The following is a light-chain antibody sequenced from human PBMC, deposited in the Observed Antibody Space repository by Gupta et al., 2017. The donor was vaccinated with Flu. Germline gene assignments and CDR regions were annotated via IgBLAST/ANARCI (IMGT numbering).Light chain of an antibody. CDR1: SGSIANNY. V-gene: IGLV6-57*01. Sequence: VTRPCTRLSGSIANNYVQWYQQRPGSSPTTVIYEYDKSRSGAPAPFSCSIDSSSNAASLTISGLKAEDESDYYYHSYNSNNQWVFGGGTKPTVL. J-gene: IGLJ3*02. CDR2: EYD. CDR3: HSYNSNNQWV.